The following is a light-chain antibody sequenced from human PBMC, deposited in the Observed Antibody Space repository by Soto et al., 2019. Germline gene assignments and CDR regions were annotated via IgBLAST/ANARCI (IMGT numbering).Light chain of an antibody. CDR1: SSDVGGYNY. V-gene: IGLV2-14*03. J-gene: IGLJ1*01. CDR2: DVS. Sequence: QSVLTQPASVSGSPGQSITISCSGTSSDVGGYNYVFWYQHHPGKAPKLMIYDVSNRPSGVSNRFSGSKSGNTASLTISGLQAEDEADYHCSSYTSSSTYVFGTGTKVTVL. CDR3: SSYTSSSTYV.